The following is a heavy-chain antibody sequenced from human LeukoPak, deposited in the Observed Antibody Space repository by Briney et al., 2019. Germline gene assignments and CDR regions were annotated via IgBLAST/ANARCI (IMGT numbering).Heavy chain of an antibody. Sequence: SETLSLTCTVSGGSISSYCWSWVRQSPGKGLEWIGYIFTSGRTDYNPSLKSRVTMSVDTSKNQLSMELRFLTAADTAVYYCATSHDVKTAPYDLWGQGTLVTGSS. V-gene: IGHV4-4*09. CDR1: GGSISSYC. CDR3: ATSHDVKTAPYDL. D-gene: IGHD2-21*01. CDR2: IFTSGRT. J-gene: IGHJ5*02.